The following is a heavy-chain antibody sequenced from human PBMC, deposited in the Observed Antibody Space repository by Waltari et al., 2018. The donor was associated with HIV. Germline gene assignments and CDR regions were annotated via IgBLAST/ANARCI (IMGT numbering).Heavy chain of an antibody. CDR3: ARDRGPDYYDSSGYSYYYYDMDV. CDR1: GFTFSTYS. CDR2: ISSSSRYT. Sequence: SLRLSCAASGFTFSTYSMNWVRQAPGKGLEWVSSISSSSRYTYYADSVRGRFSISRDNAKNLLYLQMNSLRAEDTAVYFCARDRGPDYYDSSGYSYYYYDMDVWGQGTTVTVSS. V-gene: IGHV3-21*06. J-gene: IGHJ6*02. D-gene: IGHD3-22*01.